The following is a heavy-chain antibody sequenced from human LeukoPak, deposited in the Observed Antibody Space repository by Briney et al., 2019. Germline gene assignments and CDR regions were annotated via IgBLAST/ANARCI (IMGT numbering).Heavy chain of an antibody. D-gene: IGHD2/OR15-2a*01. Sequence: GGSLRVSCAASGFTFSSYGMTWVRQAPGKGLEWVSGISGSGGSTYYAESVKGRFTISRDNSRNTLYLQMNSLRAEDTAVYYCAQSIRGIWGQGTMVTVSS. CDR3: AQSIRGI. CDR1: GFTFSSYG. CDR2: ISGSGGST. V-gene: IGHV3-23*01. J-gene: IGHJ3*01.